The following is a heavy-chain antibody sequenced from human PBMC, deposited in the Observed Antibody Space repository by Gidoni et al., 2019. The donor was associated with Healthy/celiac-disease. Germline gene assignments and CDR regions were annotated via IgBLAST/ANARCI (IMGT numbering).Heavy chain of an antibody. J-gene: IGHJ4*02. CDR2: ISAYNGHT. D-gene: IGHD6-6*01. V-gene: IGHV1-18*01. Sequence: QVQLVQSGAEVKKPGASVKVSCKASGYTFTSYGIRWVGQAPGQGLEWWGWISAYNGHTNYAQKLQGTVTMTTDTSTGTAYMGLSSLRSDDTAGYYCARSDEYSSSPDDYWGQGTLVTVSS. CDR1: GYTFTSYG. CDR3: ARSDEYSSSPDDY.